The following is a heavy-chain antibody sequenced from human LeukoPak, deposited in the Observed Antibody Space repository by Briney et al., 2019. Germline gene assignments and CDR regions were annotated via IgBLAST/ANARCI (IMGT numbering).Heavy chain of an antibody. Sequence: PGGSLRLSCAASGFTFSDYSMNWVRQAPGKGLEWISYVGISSGNTKYADSVNGRFTISGDSAKNSVFLQMNNLRVEDTAVYYCARDHRYAFGTWGQGTLVTVSS. J-gene: IGHJ5*02. D-gene: IGHD5-12*01. CDR1: GFTFSDYS. CDR3: ARDHRYAFGT. CDR2: VGISSGNT. V-gene: IGHV3-48*04.